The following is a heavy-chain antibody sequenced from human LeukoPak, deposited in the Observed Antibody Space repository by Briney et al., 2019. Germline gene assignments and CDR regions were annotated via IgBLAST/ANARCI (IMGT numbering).Heavy chain of an antibody. CDR1: GFTVNSKY. V-gene: IGHV3-53*01. J-gene: IGHJ4*02. D-gene: IGHD2-2*01. CDR3: ARGCSSTSCYGFDY. Sequence: GGSLRLSCAASGFTVNSKYMSWVRQAPGKGLEWVSVIYSGGSTYYADSVKGRFTISRDNSKNTLYLQMNSLRAEDTAVYYCARGCSSTSCYGFDYWGQGTLVTVSS. CDR2: IYSGGST.